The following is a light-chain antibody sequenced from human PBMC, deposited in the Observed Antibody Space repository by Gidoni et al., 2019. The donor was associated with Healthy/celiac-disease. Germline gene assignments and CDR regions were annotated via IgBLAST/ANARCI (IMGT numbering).Light chain of an antibody. CDR1: QSVRSN. V-gene: IGKV3-15*01. J-gene: IGKJ2*01. CDR3: QQYNNWPLYT. CDR2: GAA. Sequence: IVMTPSPATLSVSPGERATLSCRASQSVRSNLAWYQQKPGQAPRLLIYGAATRATGIPARFSGSGSGTEFTLTISSLQSEDFAVYCCQQYNNWPLYTFGQGTKLEIK.